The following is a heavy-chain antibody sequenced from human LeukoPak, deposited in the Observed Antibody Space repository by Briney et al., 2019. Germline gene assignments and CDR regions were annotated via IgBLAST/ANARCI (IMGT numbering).Heavy chain of an antibody. CDR1: GGSISSSSYY. J-gene: IGHJ5*02. V-gene: IGHV4-39*01. Sequence: SENLSLTCTVSGGSISSSSYYWGSIRQPPGKGLELIGSIYYSGSTYYNPSLKSRVTISVDTSKNQFSLKLSSMTAADMAVYNFSRRVATAYNWCEPWGQGTLVTVSS. CDR3: SRRVATAYNWCEP. D-gene: IGHD5-12*01. CDR2: IYYSGST.